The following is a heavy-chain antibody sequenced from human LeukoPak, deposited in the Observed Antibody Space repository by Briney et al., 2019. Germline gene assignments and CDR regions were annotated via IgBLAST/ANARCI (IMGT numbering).Heavy chain of an antibody. D-gene: IGHD3-22*01. CDR1: RFTFSSYG. J-gene: IGHJ4*02. V-gene: IGHV3-23*01. CDR2: ISGSGAAT. CDR3: AKFPLGYDNRGYPTDY. Sequence: PGGSLRLSCAASRFTFSSYGMHWVRQAPGKGLEWVSAISGSGAATYYADSVKGRFTISRDNSKNTLYLQMNNLRAEDTAVYYCAKFPLGYDNRGYPTDYWGQGTLVTVSS.